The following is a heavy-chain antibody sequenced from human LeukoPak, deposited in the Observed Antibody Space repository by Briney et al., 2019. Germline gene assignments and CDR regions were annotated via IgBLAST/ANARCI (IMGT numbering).Heavy chain of an antibody. D-gene: IGHD1-1*01. V-gene: IGHV4-34*12. CDR2: IVHSGNT. Sequence: SETLSLTCTVSGGSISGYYWSWIRQPPGKGLEWIGEIVHSGNTKYNPSLKSRVTISVDTSKNQFSLNLTSVTAADTAVYYCARFGSSTWYKGAFDIWGQGTMVTVAS. CDR3: ARFGSSTWYKGAFDI. J-gene: IGHJ3*02. CDR1: GGSISGYY.